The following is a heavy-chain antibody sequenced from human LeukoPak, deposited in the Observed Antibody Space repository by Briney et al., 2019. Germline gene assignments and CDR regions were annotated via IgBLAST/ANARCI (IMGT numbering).Heavy chain of an antibody. CDR1: RFTFISYG. CDR3: ARDLYTAGLFDY. J-gene: IGHJ4*02. Sequence: GGALRHSCADPRFTFISYGMSWVRQDLGEGPERVSAISGSGGSTYYADSVKGRFTISRDNAKNSLYLQMNSLRAEDTAVYYCARDLYTAGLFDYWGQGTLVTVSS. V-gene: IGHV3-23*01. D-gene: IGHD2-2*02. CDR2: ISGSGGST.